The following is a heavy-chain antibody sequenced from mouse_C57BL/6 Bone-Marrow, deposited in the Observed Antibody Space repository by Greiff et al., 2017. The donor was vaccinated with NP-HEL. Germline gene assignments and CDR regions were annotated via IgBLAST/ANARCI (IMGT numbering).Heavy chain of an antibody. CDR3: ARQEYDYAMDY. CDR1: GFTFSDYY. CDR2: ISNGGGST. J-gene: IGHJ4*01. V-gene: IGHV5-12*01. Sequence: EVQLVESGGGLVQPGGSLKLSCAASGFTFSDYYMYWVRQTPEKRLEWVAYISNGGGSTYYPDTVKGRFTISRDNAKNTLYLQMSRLKSEDTAMYYCARQEYDYAMDYWGQGTSVTVSS. D-gene: IGHD2-10*02.